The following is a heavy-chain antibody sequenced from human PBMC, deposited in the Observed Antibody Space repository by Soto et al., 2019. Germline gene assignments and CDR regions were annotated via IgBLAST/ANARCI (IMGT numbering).Heavy chain of an antibody. V-gene: IGHV4-59*08. Sequence: SETLSLTCTVSGGSIYNHYWSWVRQPPGKGLEWVGSIYHTGRTNYSPTLKSRVAMSVDTSRNQFSLRLSSVTAADTAVYYCARHVGNWLWYFDLWGRGTLVTVSS. J-gene: IGHJ2*01. CDR3: ARHVGNWLWYFDL. CDR2: IYHTGRT. D-gene: IGHD1-20*01. CDR1: GGSIYNHY.